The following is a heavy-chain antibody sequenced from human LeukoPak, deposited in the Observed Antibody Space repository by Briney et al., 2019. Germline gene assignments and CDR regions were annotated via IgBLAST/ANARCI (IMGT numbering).Heavy chain of an antibody. V-gene: IGHV3-23*01. D-gene: IGHD3-3*01. CDR3: ANLHTGTYYDFWSGPSA. CDR2: ISCSGGST. CDR1: GFTFSSYA. Sequence: GGSLRLSCAASGFTFSSYAMSWVRQAPGKGLEWVSAISCSGGSTYYADSVKGRFTISRDNSKNTLYLQMNSLRAEDTAVYYCANLHTGTYYDFWSGPSAWGQGTLVTVSS. J-gene: IGHJ5*02.